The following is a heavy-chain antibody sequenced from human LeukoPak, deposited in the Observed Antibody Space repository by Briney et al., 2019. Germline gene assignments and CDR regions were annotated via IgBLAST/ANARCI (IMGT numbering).Heavy chain of an antibody. CDR3: ARRGDFWSGSPWFDP. CDR1: GYSISSGYY. J-gene: IGHJ5*02. CDR2: IYHSGST. D-gene: IGHD3-3*01. V-gene: IGHV4-38-2*01. Sequence: SETLSLTCAVSGYSISSGYYWGWIRQPPGKGLEWIGSIYHSGSTYYNPSLKSRVTISVDTSKNQFSLKLSSVTAADPAVYYCARRGDFWSGSPWFDPWGQGTLVTVSS.